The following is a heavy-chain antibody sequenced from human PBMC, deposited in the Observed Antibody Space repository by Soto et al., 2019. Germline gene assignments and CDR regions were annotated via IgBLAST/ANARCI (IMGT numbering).Heavy chain of an antibody. J-gene: IGHJ6*02. V-gene: IGHV3-64*01. CDR2: ITSNGGNT. CDR1: GFTLSSYA. D-gene: IGHD2-21*01. CDR3: ARRIPFGYGMDV. Sequence: SLRLSCAASGFTLSSYAMHWVRQAPGKGLEYVSAITSNGGNTDYASSVKGRFTISRDNSKNTLYLQMGSLRAEDMAVYYCARRIPFGYGMDVWGQGTTVTVSS.